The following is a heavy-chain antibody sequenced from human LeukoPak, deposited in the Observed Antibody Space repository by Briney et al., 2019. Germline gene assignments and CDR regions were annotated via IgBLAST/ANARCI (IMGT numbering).Heavy chain of an antibody. CDR3: ARVGLLDFWSGYKGFDP. Sequence: ASVKVSCKASGYTFTGYYMQWVRQAPGQGLEWMGRINPNSGGTNYAQKFQGRVTMTRDTSISTAYMELSRLRSDDTAVYYCARVGLLDFWSGYKGFDPWGQGTLVTVSS. CDR2: INPNSGGT. D-gene: IGHD3-3*01. J-gene: IGHJ5*02. CDR1: GYTFTGYY. V-gene: IGHV1-2*06.